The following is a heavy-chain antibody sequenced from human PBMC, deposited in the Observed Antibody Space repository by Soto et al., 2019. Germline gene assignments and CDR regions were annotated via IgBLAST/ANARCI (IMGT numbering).Heavy chain of an antibody. CDR2: IYWDGDE. Sequence: QITLKESGPTLVNPTQTLTLTCAFTGFSLSSRHVAVGWIRQPPGKAPEWLALIYWDGDEHYSPSLKSRLTLTKDTSKNQVILTMADMDPEDTATYFCAHGSGWLFDYWGQATVVTVSS. V-gene: IGHV2-5*02. J-gene: IGHJ4*02. CDR3: AHGSGWLFDY. D-gene: IGHD6-19*01. CDR1: GFSLSSRHVA.